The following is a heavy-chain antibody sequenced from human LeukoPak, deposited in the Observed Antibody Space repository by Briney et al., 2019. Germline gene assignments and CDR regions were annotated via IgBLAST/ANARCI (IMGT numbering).Heavy chain of an antibody. V-gene: IGHV4-39*07. Sequence: KSSETLSLTCTVSSGSISSTSYYWGWIRQPPGKGLEWIGSIYHSGSTYYNPSLKSRVTISVDTSKNQFSLKLSSVTAADTAVYYCARGRDTMIVVVMNDFDYWGQGTLVTVSS. CDR2: IYHSGST. CDR1: SGSISSTSYY. CDR3: ARGRDTMIVVVMNDFDY. J-gene: IGHJ4*02. D-gene: IGHD3-22*01.